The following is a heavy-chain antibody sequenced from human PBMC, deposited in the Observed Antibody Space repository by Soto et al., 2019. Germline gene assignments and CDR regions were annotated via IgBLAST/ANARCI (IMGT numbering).Heavy chain of an antibody. V-gene: IGHV3-23*01. CDR2: ISGSSSGT. CDR1: GFNFGAYA. Sequence: PGGSLRLSCEASGFNFGAYAMSWVRQAPGKGLEWVSGISGSSSGTYNTDSVKGRFTISRDNSKNTVYLQMNSLRGEDTAVYYCAKDRSENFWVYYYAMDVWGQGTAVTVSS. D-gene: IGHD6-19*01. CDR3: AKDRSENFWVYYYAMDV. J-gene: IGHJ6*02.